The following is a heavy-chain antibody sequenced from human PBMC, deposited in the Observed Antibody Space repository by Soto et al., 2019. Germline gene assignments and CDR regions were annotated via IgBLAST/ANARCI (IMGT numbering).Heavy chain of an antibody. Sequence: GESLKISCKGSGYSFTSYWIGWVRQMPGKGLEWMGIIYPGDSDTGYSPSFQGQVTISADKSISTAYLQWSSLKASDTAMYYCARGRVCSGGSCYPAGAFDIWGQGTMVTVSS. D-gene: IGHD2-15*01. CDR1: GYSFTSYW. V-gene: IGHV5-51*01. J-gene: IGHJ3*02. CDR3: ARGRVCSGGSCYPAGAFDI. CDR2: IYPGDSDT.